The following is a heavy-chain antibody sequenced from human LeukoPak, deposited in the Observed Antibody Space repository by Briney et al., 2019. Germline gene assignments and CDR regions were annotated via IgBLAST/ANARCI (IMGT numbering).Heavy chain of an antibody. CDR2: INHSGST. CDR1: GGSISSYY. CDR3: ARGPYSSGWYPGYYYYYGMDV. Sequence: PSETLSLTCTVSGGSISSYYWSWIRQPPGKGLEWIGEINHSGSTNYNPSLKSRVTISVDTSKNQFSLKLSSVTAADTAVYYCARGPYSSGWYPGYYYYYGMDVWGQGTTVTVSS. D-gene: IGHD6-19*01. J-gene: IGHJ6*02. V-gene: IGHV4-34*01.